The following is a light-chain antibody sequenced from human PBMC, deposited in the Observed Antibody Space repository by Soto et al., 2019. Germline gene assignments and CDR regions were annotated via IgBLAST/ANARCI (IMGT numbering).Light chain of an antibody. V-gene: IGKV1-39*01. Sequence: DLQMTQSPSSLSASVGDRVTITCRASQSISFYLSWYQQKPGKAPKLLISAASSLQSGVPSRFSGSGSGTDFTLIISNLQPEDFATYYCQQSDSTPRTFGQGTKVEI. J-gene: IGKJ1*01. CDR3: QQSDSTPRT. CDR1: QSISFY. CDR2: AAS.